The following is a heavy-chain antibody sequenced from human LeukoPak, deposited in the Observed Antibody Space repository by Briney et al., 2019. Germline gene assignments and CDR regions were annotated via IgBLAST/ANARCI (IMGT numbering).Heavy chain of an antibody. D-gene: IGHD5-18*01. CDR3: ARVDYSYGFAY. V-gene: IGHV3-7*01. Sequence: GESLRLSCAASGFTFTTYWMTWVRQAPGKGLEWVANIKQDGSEKYYVDSVKGRFTISRDNAKNSLYLQMNSLRAEDTAVYYCARVDYSYGFAYWGQGTLVTVSS. CDR2: IKQDGSEK. CDR1: GFTFTTYW. J-gene: IGHJ4*02.